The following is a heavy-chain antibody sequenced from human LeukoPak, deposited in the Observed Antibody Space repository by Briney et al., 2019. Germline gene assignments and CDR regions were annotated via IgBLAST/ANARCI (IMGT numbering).Heavy chain of an antibody. CDR3: ARTTRGDTYYYDSSGYYFGTYYFDY. J-gene: IGHJ4*02. CDR1: GGSFSGYY. Sequence: PSETLSLTCAVYGGSFSGYYCSWIRHPPGNGLGWIGEINHSGSTNYNPSLKSRVTISVDTSKNQFSLKLSSVPAADTAVYYCARTTRGDTYYYDSSGYYFGTYYFDYWGQGTLVTVSS. CDR2: INHSGST. V-gene: IGHV4-34*01. D-gene: IGHD3-22*01.